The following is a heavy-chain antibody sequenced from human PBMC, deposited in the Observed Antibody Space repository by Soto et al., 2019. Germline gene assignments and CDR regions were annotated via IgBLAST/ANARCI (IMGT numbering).Heavy chain of an antibody. J-gene: IGHJ4*02. CDR2: IWYDGSNK. V-gene: IGHV3-33*01. D-gene: IGHD3-22*01. Sequence: QVQLVESGGGVVQPGRSLRLSCAASGFTFSSYGMHWVRQAPGKGLEWVAVIWYDGSNKYYADAVKGRFRIPRDNSKNTLYLEKNSLRDEDTAVYYCARVYYYDSSGPGYWGQGTLVTVSS. CDR1: GFTFSSYG. CDR3: ARVYYYDSSGPGY.